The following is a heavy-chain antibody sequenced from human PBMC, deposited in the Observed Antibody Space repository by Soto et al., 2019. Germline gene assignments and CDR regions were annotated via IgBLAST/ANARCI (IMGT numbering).Heavy chain of an antibody. J-gene: IGHJ6*03. Sequence: PSETLSLTCAVYGGSFSGYYWIWIRQPPGKGLEWIGEINHSGSTNYNPSLKSRVTISVDTSKIQFSLKLSSVTAADTAVYYCARVGRELRYFGLFYYMEVWDKGTTVTVSS. CDR1: GGSFSGYY. CDR2: INHSGST. D-gene: IGHD3-9*01. V-gene: IGHV4-34*01. CDR3: ARVGRELRYFGLFYYMEV.